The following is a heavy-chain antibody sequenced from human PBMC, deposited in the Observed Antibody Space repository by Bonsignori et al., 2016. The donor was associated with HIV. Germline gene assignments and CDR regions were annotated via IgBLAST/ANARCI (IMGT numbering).Heavy chain of an antibody. J-gene: IGHJ5*02. D-gene: IGHD4-11*01. V-gene: IGHV1-2*02. CDR3: AREVTSTQDEDNWFDP. CDR2: INPNSGGT. Sequence: VRQMPGKGLEWMGWINPNSGGTNYAQKFQGRVTMTRDTSISTAYMELSRLRSDDTAVYYCAREVTSTQDEDNWFDPWGQGTLVTSPQ.